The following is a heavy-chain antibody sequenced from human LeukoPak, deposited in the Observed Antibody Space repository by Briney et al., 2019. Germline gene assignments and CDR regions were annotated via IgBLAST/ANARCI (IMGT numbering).Heavy chain of an antibody. J-gene: IGHJ4*02. D-gene: IGHD3-22*01. CDR3: ARYWGPYDNSGAYFDY. Sequence: SETLSLTCTVSGDSISSSSYYWVWLRQPPGKGLEWIAAIHYTGSTYYNPSLKSRVTISVDTSKNQFSLKLSSVTAADTAMYYCARYWGPYDNSGAYFDYWGQGTLVTVSS. CDR2: IHYTGST. CDR1: GDSISSSSYY. V-gene: IGHV4-39*01.